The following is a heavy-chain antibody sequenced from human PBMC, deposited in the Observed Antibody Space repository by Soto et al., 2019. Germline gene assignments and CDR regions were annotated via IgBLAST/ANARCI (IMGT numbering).Heavy chain of an antibody. D-gene: IGHD6-19*01. CDR2: INAGNGNT. CDR1: GYTFTSYA. V-gene: IGHV1-3*01. Sequence: QVQLVQSGAEVKKPGASVKVSCKASGYTFTSYAMHWVRQAPGQRLEWMGWINAGNGNTKYSQKFQGRVTITRDTSASTAYMELSSLRSEDTAVYYCARDPSSGWYLRSYGMDVWGQGTTVTVSS. J-gene: IGHJ6*02. CDR3: ARDPSSGWYLRSYGMDV.